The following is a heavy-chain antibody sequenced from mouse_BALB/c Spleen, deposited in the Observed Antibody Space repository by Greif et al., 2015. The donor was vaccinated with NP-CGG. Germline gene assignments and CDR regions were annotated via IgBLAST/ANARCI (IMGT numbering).Heavy chain of an antibody. CDR2: ISRGGGST. J-gene: IGHJ4*01. CDR1: GFAFSSYD. CDR3: ARYDGYYYYAMDY. Sequence: EVQLQQSGGGLVKPGGSLELSCAASGFAFSSYDMSWARQTPEKRLEWVAYISRGGGSTYYPDTVKGRFTISRDNAKNTLYLQMSSLKSEDTAMYYCARYDGYYYYAMDYWGQGTSVTVSS. V-gene: IGHV5-12-1*01. D-gene: IGHD2-3*01.